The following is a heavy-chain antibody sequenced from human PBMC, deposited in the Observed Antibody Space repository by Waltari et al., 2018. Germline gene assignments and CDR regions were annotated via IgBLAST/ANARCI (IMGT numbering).Heavy chain of an antibody. Sequence: EVQLVESGGGLVQPGGSLRLSCAASGFTLSNYHMNWVRQAPGKGLEWLSYTSSSSDSVDYGDAWRGRFTVSRDNGKNSLYLHMNNLRAEDTAVYYCARDPSTESTGWYYFDSWGQGTLVTVSS. CDR1: GFTLSNYH. D-gene: IGHD6-19*01. V-gene: IGHV3-48*01. CDR3: ARDPSTESTGWYYFDS. J-gene: IGHJ4*02. CDR2: TSSSSDSV.